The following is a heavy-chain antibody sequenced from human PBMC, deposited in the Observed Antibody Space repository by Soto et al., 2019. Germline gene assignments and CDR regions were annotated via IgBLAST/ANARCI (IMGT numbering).Heavy chain of an antibody. D-gene: IGHD2-21*02. CDR3: ARDSVAYCGGDCYSDH. Sequence: QVQLVQSGAEVKKPGASVKVSCEASGDTFANYAINWVRQAPGQGLEWMGCISVYNGITNYAQTLQGRVTMTTDTSTSTVYMELRSLTSDDTAVYFCARDSVAYCGGDCYSDHWGQGTLVTVSS. CDR1: GDTFANYA. V-gene: IGHV1-18*01. J-gene: IGHJ4*02. CDR2: ISVYNGIT.